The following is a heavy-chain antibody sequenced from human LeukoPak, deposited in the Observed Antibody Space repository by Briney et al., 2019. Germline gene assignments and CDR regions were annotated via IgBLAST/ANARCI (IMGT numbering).Heavy chain of an antibody. CDR1: GSTFSSYE. CDR3: ASHDHDSSGYYYWFDP. CDR2: ISSSGSTI. J-gene: IGHJ5*02. Sequence: GGSLRLSCAASGSTFSSYEMNWVRQVPGKGLEWVSYISSSGSTIYYADSVKGRFTISRDNAKNSLYLQMNSLRAEDTAVYYCASHDHDSSGYYYWFDPWGQGTLVTVSS. D-gene: IGHD3-22*01. V-gene: IGHV3-48*03.